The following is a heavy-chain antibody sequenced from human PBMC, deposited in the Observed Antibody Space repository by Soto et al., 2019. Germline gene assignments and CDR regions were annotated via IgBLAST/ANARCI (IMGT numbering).Heavy chain of an antibody. D-gene: IGHD4-17*01. V-gene: IGHV3-23*01. Sequence: GGSLRLSCVASGFTFSNYAMSWVRQAPGKGLEWVSSIHGSGGATYHADSVKGRFTISRDDSKNTLYLQMNSLRAEDTAVYYCARDLSGDYGALDTWGQGTMVTVSS. J-gene: IGHJ3*02. CDR3: ARDLSGDYGALDT. CDR1: GFTFSNYA. CDR2: IHGSGGAT.